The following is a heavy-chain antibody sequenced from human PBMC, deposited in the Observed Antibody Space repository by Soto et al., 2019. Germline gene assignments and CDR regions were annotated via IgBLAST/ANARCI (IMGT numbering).Heavy chain of an antibody. D-gene: IGHD1-1*01. V-gene: IGHV4-30-4*01. CDR3: AADRRPTDHHNWVDP. CDR1: GGSISSNDYY. CDR2: IHYRGYT. J-gene: IGHJ5*02. Sequence: TLSLTCTVSGGSISSNDYYLSWIRQPQGKGLEWIGYIHYRGYTYYNPSLKSRVSILVDTSKKQFSLTLSSVTAADTAVYFCAADRRPTDHHNWVDPWGQGTLVTVSS.